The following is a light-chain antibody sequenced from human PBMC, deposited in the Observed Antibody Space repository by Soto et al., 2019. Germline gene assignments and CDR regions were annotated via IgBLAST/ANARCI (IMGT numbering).Light chain of an antibody. V-gene: IGKV3-20*01. Sequence: EIVLTQSPGTLSLSPGERATLSCRTSESVTSTYLAWYQQKPGQPPKLLIYATSSRPTGITDRFSGSGAGTDFSLTISRLEPEAFAVYYCHVYGSSPRYTSGRGTKLEIK. CDR2: ATS. J-gene: IGKJ2*01. CDR3: HVYGSSPRYT. CDR1: ESVTSTY.